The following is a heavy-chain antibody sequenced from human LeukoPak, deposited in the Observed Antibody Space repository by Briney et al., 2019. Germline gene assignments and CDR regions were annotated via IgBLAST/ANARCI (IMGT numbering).Heavy chain of an antibody. CDR3: ARKWAPYSSSWFPDY. D-gene: IGHD6-13*01. Sequence: PGGSLRLSCAASGFTFSSYGMHWVRQAPGKGLEWVAVIWYDGSNKYYADSVKGRFTISRDNSKNTLYLQMNSLRAEDTAVYYCARKWAPYSSSWFPDYWGQGTLVTVSS. CDR1: GFTFSSYG. CDR2: IWYDGSNK. V-gene: IGHV3-33*01. J-gene: IGHJ4*02.